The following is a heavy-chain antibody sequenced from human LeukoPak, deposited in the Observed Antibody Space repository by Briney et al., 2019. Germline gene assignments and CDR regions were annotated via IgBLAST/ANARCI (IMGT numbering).Heavy chain of an antibody. V-gene: IGHV3-23*01. J-gene: IGHJ4*02. Sequence: PGGSLRLSCAASGFTLSSYAMSWVRQAPGKGLEWVSTLSESGGGTYYADSVKGRFTISRDNSKNTLYLQMNSLRAEDTAVYYRAKGAGSPFYFDYWGQGTLVTVSS. CDR3: AKGAGSPFYFDY. D-gene: IGHD1-26*01. CDR2: LSESGGGT. CDR1: GFTLSSYA.